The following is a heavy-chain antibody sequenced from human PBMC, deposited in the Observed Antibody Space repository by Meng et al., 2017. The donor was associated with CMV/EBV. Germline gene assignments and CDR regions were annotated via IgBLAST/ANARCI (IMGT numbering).Heavy chain of an antibody. CDR1: GYTFTGYY. CDR3: AGTCTSCNNWFDP. J-gene: IGHJ5*02. V-gene: IGHV1-2*02. D-gene: IGHD2-2*01. Sequence: ASVKVSRKASGYTFTGYYMHWVRQAPGQGLEWMGWINPNSGGTNYAQKFQGRVTMTRDTSISTAYMELSRLRSDDTAVYYCAGTCTSCNNWFDPWGQGTLVTVSS. CDR2: INPNSGGT.